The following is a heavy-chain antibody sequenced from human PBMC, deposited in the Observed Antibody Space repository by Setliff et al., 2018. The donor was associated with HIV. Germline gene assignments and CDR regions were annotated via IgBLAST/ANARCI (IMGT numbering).Heavy chain of an antibody. CDR1: GASISSDT. CDR2: IYNSVTT. J-gene: IGHJ5*02. Sequence: PSETLSLTCIVSGASISSDTWSWIRQPPGKGLQWIGFIYNSVTTNYNPSLKSRVTISLDTSKNRFSLKLTSVTAADTAVYYCARGGTSSNWFGPWGQGTLVTVSS. V-gene: IGHV4-59*01. D-gene: IGHD2-2*01. CDR3: ARGGTSSNWFGP.